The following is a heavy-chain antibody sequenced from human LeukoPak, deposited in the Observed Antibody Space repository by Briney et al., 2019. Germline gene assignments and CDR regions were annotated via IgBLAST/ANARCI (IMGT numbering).Heavy chain of an antibody. J-gene: IGHJ4*02. V-gene: IGHV3-23*01. CDR3: AKGLVTGSLDY. Sequence: GGSLRLSCAASGFTFSSCAMSWVRQAPGKGLEWVSSISGSSDSIYYADSVKGRFTVSRANSENTLHLQMNSLRAEDTAVYYCAKGLVTGSLDYWGQGALVTVSS. CDR2: ISGSSDSI. CDR1: GFTFSSCA. D-gene: IGHD3-10*01.